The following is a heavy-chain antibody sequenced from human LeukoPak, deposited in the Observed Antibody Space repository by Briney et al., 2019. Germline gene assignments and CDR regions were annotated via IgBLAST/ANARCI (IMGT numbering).Heavy chain of an antibody. CDR2: INHSGST. CDR1: GGSFSGYY. CDR3: ARSYPSCGSGSYLFDY. D-gene: IGHD3-10*01. V-gene: IGHV4-34*01. J-gene: IGHJ4*02. Sequence: PSETLSLTCAVYGGSFSGYYWSWIRQPPGKGLEWIGEINHSGSTNYNPSLKSRVTISVDTSKNQFSLKLSSVTAADTAVYYCARSYPSCGSGSYLFDYWGQGTLVTVSS.